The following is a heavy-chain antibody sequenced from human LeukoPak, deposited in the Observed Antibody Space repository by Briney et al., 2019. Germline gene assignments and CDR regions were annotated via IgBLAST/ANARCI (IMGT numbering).Heavy chain of an antibody. Sequence: AGGSLRLSCAAPGFTFSSYEMNWVRQAPGKGLEWVSYISSSGSTIYYADSVRGRFTISRDNAKNSLYLQMNSLRAEDTAVYYCAREVSGYDFGYWGQGTLVTVSS. CDR3: AREVSGYDFGY. D-gene: IGHD5-12*01. CDR1: GFTFSSYE. V-gene: IGHV3-48*03. J-gene: IGHJ4*02. CDR2: ISSSGSTI.